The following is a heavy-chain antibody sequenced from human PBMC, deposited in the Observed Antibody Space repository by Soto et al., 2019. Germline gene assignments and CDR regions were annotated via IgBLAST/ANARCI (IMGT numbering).Heavy chain of an antibody. CDR2: ISHSAIT. V-gene: IGHV4-61*01. CDR3: ARVRYFAPDP. J-gene: IGHJ5*02. CDR1: GASRTIGNHY. Sequence: PSETLSLPCSVSGASRTIGNHYCSWIRQPPGKGLEWVGYISHSAITNYNPSFESRVTISADMAKNEFSLKLSSVTAADTAMYFCARVRYFAPDPWGQGTLVTVSS. D-gene: IGHD3-9*01.